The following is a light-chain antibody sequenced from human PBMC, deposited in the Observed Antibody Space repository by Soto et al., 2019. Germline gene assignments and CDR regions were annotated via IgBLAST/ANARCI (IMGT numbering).Light chain of an antibody. CDR3: QHSYSSRRGSSV. J-gene: IGLJ3*02. Sequence: QSVLTQPPSVSGAPGQGVTISCTGSSSNIGAGYDVHWYQQVPGTAPKLLIFGNSNRPSGVPDRFSGSKSGTSASLAITGVQADDDADYYCQHSYSSRRGSSVFGGGTKLTVL. CDR1: SSNIGAGYD. CDR2: GNS. V-gene: IGLV1-40*01.